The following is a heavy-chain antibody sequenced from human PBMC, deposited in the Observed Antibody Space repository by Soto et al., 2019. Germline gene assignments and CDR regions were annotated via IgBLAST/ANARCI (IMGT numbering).Heavy chain of an antibody. J-gene: IGHJ6*02. V-gene: IGHV3-30-3*01. CDR1: GFTFSSYV. D-gene: IGHD2-15*01. CDR3: ARAGCDGGSCYTLVGLRYGMDV. Sequence: QVQLVESGGGVVQPGRSLRLSCAASGFTFSSYVMYWVRQAPGKGLEWVAVISYDGNNKYYADSVKGRFTISRDNSKNTLNLQMNSLRAEDTAVYYCARAGCDGGSCYTLVGLRYGMDVWGQGTTVTVSS. CDR2: ISYDGNNK.